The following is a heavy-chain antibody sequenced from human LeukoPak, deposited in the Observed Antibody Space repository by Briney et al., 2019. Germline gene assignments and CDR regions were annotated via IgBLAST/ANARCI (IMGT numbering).Heavy chain of an antibody. CDR1: GFTVSSNY. CDR3: ARGVYCSGGSCNFDD. D-gene: IGHD2-15*01. J-gene: IGHJ4*02. V-gene: IGHV3-48*01. Sequence: GGSLRLSCAASGFTVSSNYMSWVRQAPGKGLEWVSYISSSDSSLYYADSVKGRFTVSRDNAKNSLYLQMNSLRVEDTAVYYCARGVYCSGGSCNFDDWGQGTLVTVSS. CDR2: ISSSDSSL.